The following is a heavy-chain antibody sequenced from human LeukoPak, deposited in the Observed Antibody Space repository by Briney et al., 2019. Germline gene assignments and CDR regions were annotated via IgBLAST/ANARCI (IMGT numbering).Heavy chain of an antibody. CDR2: ITGSGPYI. V-gene: IGHV3-21*01. CDR3: VRDVGAVRGEVYFDY. J-gene: IGHJ4*02. D-gene: IGHD3-16*01. CDR1: GFTFGTFA. Sequence: PGGSLRLSCAASGFTFGTFAMHWVRQSPGKGLEWVSSITGSGPYILYADSVKRRFTISRDNAKNSLYLQMNSLRAEDTAIYYCVRDVGAVRGEVYFDYWGQGTLVTVSS.